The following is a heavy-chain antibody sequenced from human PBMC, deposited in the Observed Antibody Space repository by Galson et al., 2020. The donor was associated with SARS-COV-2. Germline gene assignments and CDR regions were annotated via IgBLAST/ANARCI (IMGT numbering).Heavy chain of an antibody. CDR3: ARGGGYSPPGY. Sequence: SETLSLTCAVYGGSFSGYYWSWIRQPPGKGLEWIGEINHSGSTNYNPSLKSRVTISVDTSKNQFSLKLSSVTAADTAVYYCARGGGYSPPGYWGQGTLVTVSS. J-gene: IGHJ4*02. D-gene: IGHD5-18*01. CDR1: GGSFSGYY. CDR2: INHSGST. V-gene: IGHV4-34*01.